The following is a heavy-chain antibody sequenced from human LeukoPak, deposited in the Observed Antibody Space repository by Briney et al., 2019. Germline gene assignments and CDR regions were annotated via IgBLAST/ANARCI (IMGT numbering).Heavy chain of an antibody. D-gene: IGHD1-1*01. CDR1: GYTFTGYY. CDR2: INPNSGGT. Sequence: GASVKVSCKASGYTFTGYYMHWVRQAPGQGLEWMGWINPNSGGTNYAQKFQGGVTMTRDTSISTAYMELSRLRSDDTAVYYCARSGPTRGGTTGTTYDFDYWGQGTLVTVSS. CDR3: ARSGPTRGGTTGTTYDFDY. J-gene: IGHJ4*02. V-gene: IGHV1-2*02.